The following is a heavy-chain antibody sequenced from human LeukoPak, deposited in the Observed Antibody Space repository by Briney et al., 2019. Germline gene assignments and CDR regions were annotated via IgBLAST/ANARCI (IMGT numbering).Heavy chain of an antibody. J-gene: IGHJ5*02. CDR1: GFTVSSNY. Sequence: PGGSLRLSCAASGFTVSSNYMSWVRQAPGKGLEWVSVIYSGGSTYYADSVKGRFTISRDNSKNTLYLQMNSLRAEDTAVYYCARDAGYSYDGPRFDPWGQGTLVTVSS. CDR2: IYSGGST. CDR3: ARDAGYSYDGPRFDP. V-gene: IGHV3-66*01. D-gene: IGHD5-18*01.